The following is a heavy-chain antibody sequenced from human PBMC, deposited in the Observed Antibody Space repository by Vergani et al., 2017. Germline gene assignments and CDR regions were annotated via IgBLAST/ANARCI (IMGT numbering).Heavy chain of an antibody. CDR2: ISGNSNNTYYT. CDR1: GFTFSSYA. D-gene: IGHD3-10*01. Sequence: EVQLLESGGGLVQPGGSLRLSCAASGFTFSSYAMSWVRQAPGKGLEWVSAISGNSNNTYYTYYADSVKGRFTISRDNSKNTLYLQMNSLRAEDTAVYYCARVAREIEYYYGSGSSLYYFDYWGQGTLVTVSS. J-gene: IGHJ4*02. V-gene: IGHV3-23*01. CDR3: ARVAREIEYYYGSGSSLYYFDY.